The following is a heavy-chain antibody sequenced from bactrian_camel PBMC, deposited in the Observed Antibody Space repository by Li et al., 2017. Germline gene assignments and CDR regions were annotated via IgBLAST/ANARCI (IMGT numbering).Heavy chain of an antibody. CDR3: ARPATPAYVLSGYDY. D-gene: IGHD1*01. V-gene: IGHV3S40*01. CDR2: ITNMASGRT. J-gene: IGHJ4*01. Sequence: VQLVESGGGSVQAGGSLRLSCAASGYTYSNNCMGWFRQAPGKGLELIADITNMASGRTVYTDSVKGRFTISRDNAKNIVYLQLNSLKDEDQAMYYCARPATPAYVLSGYDYWGQGTQVTVS. CDR1: GYTYSNNC.